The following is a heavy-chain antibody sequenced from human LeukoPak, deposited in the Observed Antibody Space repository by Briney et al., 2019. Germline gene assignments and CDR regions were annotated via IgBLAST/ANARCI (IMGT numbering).Heavy chain of an antibody. D-gene: IGHD6-6*01. V-gene: IGHV3-9*01. J-gene: IGHJ4*02. CDR2: ISWNSGSI. CDR1: GFTFDDYA. CDR3: AKDTYSSSLTGFDY. Sequence: GGSLRLSCAASGFTFDDYAMHWVRQAPGKGLEWVSGISWNSGSIGYADSVKGRFTISRDNAKNSLYLQMNSLRAEDTALYYCAKDTYSSSLTGFDYWGQGTLVTVSS.